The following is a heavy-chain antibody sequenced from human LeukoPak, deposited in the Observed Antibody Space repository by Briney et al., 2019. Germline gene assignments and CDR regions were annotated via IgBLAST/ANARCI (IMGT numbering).Heavy chain of an antibody. V-gene: IGHV4-38-2*01. Sequence: PSETLSLTCAVYGGSLSGYYWGWIRQPPGKGLKWIGSISHSGSTYYNPSLKSRVTISVDTSKNQFSLKLSSLTAADTAVYYCARLRRSRLAEFDYWGQGTLVTVSS. D-gene: IGHD3-3*02. CDR2: ISHSGST. CDR3: ARLRRSRLAEFDY. CDR1: GGSLSGYY. J-gene: IGHJ4*02.